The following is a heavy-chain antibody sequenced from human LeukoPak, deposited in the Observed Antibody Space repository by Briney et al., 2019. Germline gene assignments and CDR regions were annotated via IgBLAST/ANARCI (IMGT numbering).Heavy chain of an antibody. CDR3: ANSKVADFHY. V-gene: IGHV3-23*01. CDR2: ITGSGGST. D-gene: IGHD6-19*01. J-gene: IGHJ4*02. CDR1: GFTFNLYA. Sequence: GGSLRLSCAASGFTFNLYAMTWVRQAPGKGLEWVSAITGSGGSTYYADSVKGRFTISRDNSKNTVYLQMNSLRVDDTAVYYCANSKVADFHYWGQGTRVTVSS.